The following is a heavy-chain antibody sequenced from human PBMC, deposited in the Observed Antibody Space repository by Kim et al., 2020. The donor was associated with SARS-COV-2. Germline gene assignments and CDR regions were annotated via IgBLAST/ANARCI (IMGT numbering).Heavy chain of an antibody. Sequence: ETLSLTCTVSGGSVSSGSYYWSWIRQPPGKGLEWIGYIYYSGSTNYNPSLKSRVTISADTSKNQFSLKLSSVTAADTAVYYCARDHFGGGCSGGSCSGMDVWGQGTTVTVSS. J-gene: IGHJ6*02. CDR2: IYYSGST. V-gene: IGHV4-61*01. CDR1: GGSVSSGSYY. D-gene: IGHD2-15*01. CDR3: ARDHFGGGCSGGSCSGMDV.